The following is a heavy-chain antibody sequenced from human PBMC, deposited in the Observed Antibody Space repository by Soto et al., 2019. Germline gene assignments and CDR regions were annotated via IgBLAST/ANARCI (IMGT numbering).Heavy chain of an antibody. CDR1: GFTFSSYA. Sequence: LRLSCAASGFTFSSYAMHWVRQAPGKGLEWVAVISYDGSNKYYADSVKGRFTISRDNSNNTLSLQMNSVRVEDTAVYYCARDASYFDSSGYYPDYWGQGTLVTVSS. J-gene: IGHJ4*02. CDR3: ARDASYFDSSGYYPDY. V-gene: IGHV3-30-3*01. D-gene: IGHD3-22*01. CDR2: ISYDGSNK.